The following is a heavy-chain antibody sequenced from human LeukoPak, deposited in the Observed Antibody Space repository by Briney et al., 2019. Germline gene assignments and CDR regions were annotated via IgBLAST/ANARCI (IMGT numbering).Heavy chain of an antibody. CDR2: ISGSGGST. J-gene: IGHJ4*02. D-gene: IGHD3-22*01. V-gene: IGHV3-23*01. CDR1: GFTFSGFA. CDR3: AKDSSGYYRPFDY. Sequence: PGGSLRLSRAASGFTFSGFAMSWVSQAPGKGLEWVSSISGSGGSTYYADSVKGRFTISRDNSKNTLYLQMNSLRDEDTAVYYCAKDSSGYYRPFDYWGQGTLVTVSS.